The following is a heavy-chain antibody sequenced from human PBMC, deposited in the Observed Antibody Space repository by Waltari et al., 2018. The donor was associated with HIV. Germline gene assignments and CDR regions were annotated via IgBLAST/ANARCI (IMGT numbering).Heavy chain of an antibody. CDR2: LVEDGREK. CDR3: ARERWDTRYYYGMDV. CDR1: GFTFSSSW. J-gene: IGHJ6*02. D-gene: IGHD1-26*01. V-gene: IGHV3-7*01. Sequence: EVQLVESGGGLVQPGGSLRLSCAVSGFTFSSSWMNWVRQAPGKGRGWVANLVEDGREKHYVDYVKGRFTIAKDNAKNSLYLQMNSRRAEDTAVYYWARERWDTRYYYGMDVWGQGTTVTVSS.